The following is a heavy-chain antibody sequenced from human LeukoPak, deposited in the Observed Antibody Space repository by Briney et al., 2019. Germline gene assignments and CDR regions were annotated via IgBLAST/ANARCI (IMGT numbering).Heavy chain of an antibody. Sequence: SETLSLTCAVSGDSVTFGGYSWSWIRQPPGKGLEWIGYIYHSGSTNYNPSLKSRVTISVDKSKNQFSLKLSSVTAADTAVYYCATGKYSSSWVDYWGQGTLVTVSS. CDR1: GDSVTFGGYS. J-gene: IGHJ4*02. D-gene: IGHD6-13*01. CDR2: IYHSGST. CDR3: ATGKYSSSWVDY. V-gene: IGHV4-30-2*01.